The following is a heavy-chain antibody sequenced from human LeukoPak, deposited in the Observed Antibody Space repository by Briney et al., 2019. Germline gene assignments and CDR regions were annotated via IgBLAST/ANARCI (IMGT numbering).Heavy chain of an antibody. J-gene: IGHJ6*03. CDR3: ARASRGSEYSSSTRTFRYYYYMDV. Sequence: KPSETLSLTCTVSGGSISSYYWNWIRQPAGKGLEWIGRIHTSGSTNYNPSLKSRVTMSVDTSKNQFSLKLSSVTAADTAVYYCARASRGSEYSSSTRTFRYYYYMDVWGKGTTVTVSS. D-gene: IGHD6-6*01. V-gene: IGHV4-4*07. CDR2: IHTSGST. CDR1: GGSISSYY.